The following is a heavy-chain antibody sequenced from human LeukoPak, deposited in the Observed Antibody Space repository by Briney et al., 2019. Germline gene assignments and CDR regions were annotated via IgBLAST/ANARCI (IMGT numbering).Heavy chain of an antibody. Sequence: ASVKVSCKASGGTFSSYAISWVRQAPGQGLEWMGGIIPIFGTANYAQKFQGRVTIAAGESTSTAYMELSSLRSEDTAVYYCARVMVAATHPDYWGQGTLVTVSS. D-gene: IGHD2-15*01. CDR3: ARVMVAATHPDY. CDR2: IIPIFGTA. J-gene: IGHJ4*02. V-gene: IGHV1-69*13. CDR1: GGTFSSYA.